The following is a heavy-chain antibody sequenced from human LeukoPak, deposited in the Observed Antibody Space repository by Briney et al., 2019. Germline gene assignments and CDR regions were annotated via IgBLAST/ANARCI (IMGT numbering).Heavy chain of an antibody. D-gene: IGHD2-2*01. CDR1: GASFGHYY. Sequence: TSETLSLTCAVYGASFGHYYWTWIRRPPGKGLEWIGENHPSGITNYNPSLKSGVTISVDTSKNQFSLNLSSVTAADTAVYYCARGRRPYDFDYWGQGTLVTVSS. CDR3: ARGRRPYDFDY. CDR2: NHPSGIT. V-gene: IGHV4-34*01. J-gene: IGHJ4*02.